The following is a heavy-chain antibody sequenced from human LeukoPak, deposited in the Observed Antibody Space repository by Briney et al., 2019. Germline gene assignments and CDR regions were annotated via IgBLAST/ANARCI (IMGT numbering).Heavy chain of an antibody. CDR2: IYHSGST. D-gene: IGHD6-19*01. V-gene: IGHV4-38-2*02. Sequence: SETLSLTCTVSGYSIGSGYYWGWIRQPPGKGLEWIGSIYHSGSTYYNPSLKSRVTISVDTSKNQFSLKLSSVTAADTAVYYCASFVLSSGWYFDYWGQGTLVTVSS. CDR3: ASFVLSSGWYFDY. J-gene: IGHJ4*02. CDR1: GYSIGSGYY.